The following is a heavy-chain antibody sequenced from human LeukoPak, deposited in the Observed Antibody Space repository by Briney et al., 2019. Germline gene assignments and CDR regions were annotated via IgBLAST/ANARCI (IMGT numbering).Heavy chain of an antibody. Sequence: GGSLRLSCAASGFTFSSYGMHWVRQAPGKGLEWVAFIRYDGSNKYYADSVKGRFTISRDNSKNTLYLQMNSLRAEDTAVYYCARGPGSGTGGMDVWGQGTTVTVSS. CDR3: ARGPGSGTGGMDV. CDR1: GFTFSSYG. V-gene: IGHV3-30*02. D-gene: IGHD3-10*01. CDR2: IRYDGSNK. J-gene: IGHJ6*02.